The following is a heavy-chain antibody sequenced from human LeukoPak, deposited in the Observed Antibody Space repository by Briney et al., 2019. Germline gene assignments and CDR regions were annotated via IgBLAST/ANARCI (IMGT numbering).Heavy chain of an antibody. V-gene: IGHV3-30*02. J-gene: IGHJ4*02. CDR2: IRYDGRNK. D-gene: IGHD3-22*01. CDR3: ARDIETGYDSSGYYYWSFDY. CDR1: GFTFSSYG. Sequence: GGSLRLSCAAFGFTFSSYGMHWVRQAPGKGLEWVAFIRYDGRNKYYGDPVKGRFSISRDNSKNTLYLQMNSLRAEDTAVYYCARDIETGYDSSGYYYWSFDYWGQGTLVTVSS.